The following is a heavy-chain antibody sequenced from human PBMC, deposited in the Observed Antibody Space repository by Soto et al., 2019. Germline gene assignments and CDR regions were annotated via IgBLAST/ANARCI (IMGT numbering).Heavy chain of an antibody. J-gene: IGHJ4*02. V-gene: IGHV1-69*08. D-gene: IGHD5-12*01. CDR3: VREGYDDYYFDY. CDR2: IIPFVGTT. Sequence: QVQLVQSGAEVKKPGSSVKISCKASGGTFSTYTFSWVRQAPGQGLEWMGRIIPFVGTTNYAQKFQGRVTITADKSTSTAYMELSSLRSEDTAVYYCVREGYDDYYFDYWGQGTLVTVSS. CDR1: GGTFSTYT.